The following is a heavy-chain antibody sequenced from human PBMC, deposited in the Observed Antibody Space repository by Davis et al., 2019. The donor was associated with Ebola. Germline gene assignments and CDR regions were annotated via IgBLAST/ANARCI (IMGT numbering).Heavy chain of an antibody. D-gene: IGHD4-17*01. J-gene: IGHJ4*02. CDR2: ISGNNAYT. Sequence: AASVKVSCKASHYSLSTYGITWVRQAPGQGLEWMGWISGNNAYTDYSQNLQGRVHMTTDTSTSTAYMELSSLRSEDTAVYYCARSAGTVIGYYFDYWGQGTLVTVSS. V-gene: IGHV1-18*01. CDR3: ARSAGTVIGYYFDY. CDR1: HYSLSTYG.